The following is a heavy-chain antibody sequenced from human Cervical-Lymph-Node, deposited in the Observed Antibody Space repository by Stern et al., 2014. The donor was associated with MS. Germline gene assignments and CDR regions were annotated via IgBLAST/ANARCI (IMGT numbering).Heavy chain of an antibody. V-gene: IGHV1-2*06. D-gene: IGHD2/OR15-2a*01. CDR3: ARQEYFEDDAFDI. Sequence: VQLVESGAEVKKPGASLKVSCKASGYTFTGYYMHWVRQAPGQGLEWMGRINPNSGGTNYAQKFQGRVTMTRDTSISTAYMELSRLRSDDTAVYYCARQEYFEDDAFDIWGQGTMVTVSS. J-gene: IGHJ3*02. CDR2: INPNSGGT. CDR1: GYTFTGYY.